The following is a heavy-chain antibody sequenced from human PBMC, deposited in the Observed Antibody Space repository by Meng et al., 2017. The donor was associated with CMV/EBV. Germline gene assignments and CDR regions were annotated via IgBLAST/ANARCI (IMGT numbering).Heavy chain of an antibody. V-gene: IGHV1-69*05. CDR3: ARGVPSAAAPRWVDP. CDR2: IIPIFGTA. D-gene: IGHD6-13*01. Sequence: SVKVSCKASGGTFSSYTISWVRQAPGQGLEWMGGIIPIFGTANYVQKFQGRVTITTDESTSTAYMELSSLRSEDTAVYYCARGVPSAAAPRWVDPWGQGTLVTVSS. J-gene: IGHJ5*02. CDR1: GGTFSSYT.